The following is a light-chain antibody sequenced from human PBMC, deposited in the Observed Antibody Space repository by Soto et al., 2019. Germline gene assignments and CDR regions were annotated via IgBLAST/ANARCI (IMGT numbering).Light chain of an antibody. CDR3: SSYTGRTTPVV. J-gene: IGLJ2*01. Sequence: QSVLTQPASVSGSPGQSITISCTGTSSDVGGYNSVSWYKQHPGKAPKLMIYDVTNRPSGVSNRFSGSKSGNTASLSISGLQAEDEADYYCSSYTGRTTPVVFGGGTKLTVL. CDR1: SSDVGGYNS. V-gene: IGLV2-14*01. CDR2: DVT.